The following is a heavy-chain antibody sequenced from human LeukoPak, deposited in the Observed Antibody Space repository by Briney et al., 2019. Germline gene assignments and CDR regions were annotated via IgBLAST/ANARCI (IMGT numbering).Heavy chain of an antibody. CDR1: GGSISSYY. Sequence: SETLSLTCTVSGGSISSYYWSWIRQPAGKGLEWIGRIYTSGSTNYNPSLKSRVTMSVDTSKNQFSLKLSSVTAADTAVYYCARDTSSSWYGNWFDPWGQGTLVTVSS. J-gene: IGHJ5*02. V-gene: IGHV4-4*07. CDR2: IYTSGST. CDR3: ARDTSSSWYGNWFDP. D-gene: IGHD6-13*01.